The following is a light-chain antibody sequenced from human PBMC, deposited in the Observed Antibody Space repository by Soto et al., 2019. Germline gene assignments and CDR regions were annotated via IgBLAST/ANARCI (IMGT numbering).Light chain of an antibody. V-gene: IGKV1-5*01. CDR1: QSISSW. CDR2: DAS. Sequence: DIQMTQSPSTLSASVGDRVTITCRASQSISSWLAWYQQKPGKAPKLLIYDASSLESGVPSRFSGSGSGTEFPLTISSLQPDDFATYYCQTYNSYLWTFGQGTKVEIK. CDR3: QTYNSYLWT. J-gene: IGKJ1*01.